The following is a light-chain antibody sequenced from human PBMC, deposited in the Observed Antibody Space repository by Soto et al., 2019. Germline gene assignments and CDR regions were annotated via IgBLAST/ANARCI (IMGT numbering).Light chain of an antibody. CDR1: SSDVGAYNY. J-gene: IGLJ2*01. CDR3: SSYGGSNTFWL. V-gene: IGLV2-8*01. CDR2: EVS. Sequence: QSALTQPPSASGSPVQSVTISCTGTSSDVGAYNYVSWYQQYPGKAPKLMISEVSKRPSGVPDRFSGSKSGNTASLIVSGLQAEDEADYYCSSYGGSNTFWLFGGGTKLTVL.